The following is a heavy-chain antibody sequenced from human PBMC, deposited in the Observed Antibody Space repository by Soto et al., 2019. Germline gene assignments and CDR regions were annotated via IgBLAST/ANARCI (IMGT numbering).Heavy chain of an antibody. CDR1: GFTFSNAW. Sequence: EVQLVESGGALVKPGGSLRLSCAASGFTFSNAWMSWVRQAPGKGLEWVGRIKSKTDGGTTDYAAAVEGRFTISREDSKNTVYLQMDSLKTEDTAVYYCATKRTGITTIGPGYWGQGTLVIVSS. V-gene: IGHV3-15*02. J-gene: IGHJ4*02. CDR2: IKSKTDGGTT. D-gene: IGHD1-20*01. CDR3: ATKRTGITTIGPGY.